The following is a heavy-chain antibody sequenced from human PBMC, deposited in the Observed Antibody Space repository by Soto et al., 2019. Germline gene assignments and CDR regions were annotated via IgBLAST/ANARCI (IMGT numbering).Heavy chain of an antibody. Sequence: PGGSLRLSCAASGFTFSSYAMSWVRQAPGKGLEWVSAISGSGGSTYYADSVKGRFTISRDNSKNTLYLQMNSLRAEDTAVYYCAITRPSYYDILNGYFNYWGQGTLVTVAS. D-gene: IGHD3-9*01. CDR3: AITRPSYYDILNGYFNY. V-gene: IGHV3-23*01. CDR2: ISGSGGST. J-gene: IGHJ4*02. CDR1: GFTFSSYA.